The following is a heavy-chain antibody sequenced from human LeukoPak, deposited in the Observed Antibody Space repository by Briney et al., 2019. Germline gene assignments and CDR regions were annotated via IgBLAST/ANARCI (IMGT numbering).Heavy chain of an antibody. D-gene: IGHD3-3*02. CDR2: IRSKANSYST. Sequence: GGSLRLSCAASGFTFSGSAMHWVRQASGKGLEWVGRIRSKANSYSTAYAASVKGRFTISRDDSKNTAYLQMNSLKTEDTAVYYCTRHEISSIWGQGTMVTVSS. V-gene: IGHV3-73*01. J-gene: IGHJ3*02. CDR1: GFTFSGSA. CDR3: TRHEISSI.